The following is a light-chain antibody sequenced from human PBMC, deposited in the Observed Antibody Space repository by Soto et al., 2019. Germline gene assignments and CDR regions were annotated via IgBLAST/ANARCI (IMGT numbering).Light chain of an antibody. V-gene: IGKV1-9*01. CDR2: AAS. Sequence: DIQLTQSPSFLSASVGDRVTITCRASQGISSYLAWYQQKPGKAPKLLIYAASTLQSGVPSMFSGSGSGTEFTLPISSLQPEDFATYYCQQLNSYRLTFGVGTKWRSN. CDR3: QQLNSYRLT. J-gene: IGKJ4*01. CDR1: QGISSY.